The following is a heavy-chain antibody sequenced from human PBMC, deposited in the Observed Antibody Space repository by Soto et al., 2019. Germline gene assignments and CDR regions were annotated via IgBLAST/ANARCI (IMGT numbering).Heavy chain of an antibody. V-gene: IGHV1-18*01. Sequence: ASLKVSCKASGYTFTSYGISWVRQAPGQGLEWMGWISAYNGNTNYAQKLQGRVTMTTDTSTSTAYMELRSLRSDDTAVYYCAREQETYYDFWSCYHSNPTPYYDVMSVWGQGTTVIVSS. CDR1: GYTFTSYG. CDR3: AREQETYYDFWSCYHSNPTPYYDVMSV. D-gene: IGHD3-3*01. CDR2: ISAYNGNT. J-gene: IGHJ6*02.